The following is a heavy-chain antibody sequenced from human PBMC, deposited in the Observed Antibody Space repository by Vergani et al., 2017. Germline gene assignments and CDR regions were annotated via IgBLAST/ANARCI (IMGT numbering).Heavy chain of an antibody. CDR1: GYPFTVYS. J-gene: IGHJ6*02. CDR3: ARDPRGYGGDPEDYYYGMDV. V-gene: IGHV7-4-1*02. D-gene: IGHD2-21*02. Sequence: QVHLVQSGSELKKPGASVKVSCKASGYPFTVYSINWVRQAPGQGLEWMGWINTNTGNPTYAQGFAGRFVFSLDTSVNTAYLQINNLKSDDTAVYYCARDPRGYGGDPEDYYYGMDVWGQGTTVTVSS. CDR2: INTNTGNP.